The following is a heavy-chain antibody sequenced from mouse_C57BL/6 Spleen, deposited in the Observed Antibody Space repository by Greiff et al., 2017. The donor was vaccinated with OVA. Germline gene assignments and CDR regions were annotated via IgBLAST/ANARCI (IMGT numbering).Heavy chain of an antibody. Sequence: QVQLQQPGAELVRPGSSVKLSCKASGYTFTSYWMHWVKQRPIQGLEWIGNIDPSDSETHYNQKFKDKATLTVDKSSSTAYMQLSSLTSEDSAVDYCAREGGGYHYFDYWGQGTTLTVSS. CDR2: IDPSDSET. J-gene: IGHJ2*01. V-gene: IGHV1-52*01. CDR1: GYTFTSYW. D-gene: IGHD2-2*01. CDR3: AREGGGYHYFDY.